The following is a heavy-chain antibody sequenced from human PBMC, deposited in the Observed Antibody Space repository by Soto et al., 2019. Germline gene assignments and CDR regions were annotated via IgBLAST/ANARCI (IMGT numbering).Heavy chain of an antibody. J-gene: IGHJ4*02. D-gene: IGHD3-22*01. CDR3: ATDGNYYDTNGYS. CDR2: IRSKVDGGTT. Sequence: GGSLRLSCAASGFTFTKAWMSWVRQAPGKGLEWVGRIRSKVDGGTTDYAAPVKGRFSISRDDSTRTVFLQMTGLKTEDTAVYYFATDGNYYDTNGYSWGQGTRVTVSS. V-gene: IGHV3-15*01. CDR1: GFTFTKAW.